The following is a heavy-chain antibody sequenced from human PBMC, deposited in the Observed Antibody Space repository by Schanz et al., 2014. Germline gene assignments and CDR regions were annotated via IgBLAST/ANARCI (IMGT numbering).Heavy chain of an antibody. J-gene: IGHJ4*02. CDR3: ARDNRYYLFDY. V-gene: IGHV3-23*01. D-gene: IGHD3-16*02. CDR1: GFTFTNYA. CDR2: ISDSGTYT. Sequence: EVQLLESGGGLVQPGGSLRLSCAASGFTFTNYAMSWVRQAPGKGLEWLSYISDSGTYTNYADSVKGRFTISRDNSKNTLYLQLGSLSAEDTAVYFCARDNRYYLFDYWGQGALVTVSS.